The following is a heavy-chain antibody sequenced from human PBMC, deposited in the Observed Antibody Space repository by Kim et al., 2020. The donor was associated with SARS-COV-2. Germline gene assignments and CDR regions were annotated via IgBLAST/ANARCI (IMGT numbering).Heavy chain of an antibody. CDR2: T. D-gene: IGHD3-22*01. J-gene: IGHJ4*02. Sequence: TYYPYSMKARITIPRENAKNSVYLQRDRRKAEDTAVYYCARTHADMVIFDYWGQGTLVTVSS. CDR3: ARTHADMVIFDY. V-gene: IGHV3-21*04.